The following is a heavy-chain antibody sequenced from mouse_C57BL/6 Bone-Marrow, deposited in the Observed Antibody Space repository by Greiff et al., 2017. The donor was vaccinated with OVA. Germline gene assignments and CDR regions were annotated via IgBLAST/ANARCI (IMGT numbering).Heavy chain of an antibody. V-gene: IGHV14-1*01. CDR3: TTGGSSYWYVDV. Sequence: EVQLQQSGAELVRPGASVKLSCTASGFNITDYYMHWVKQRPEQGLEWIGRIDPEDGDTEYAPKFQGKATMTADTSSNTAYLQLSSLTSEDTAVYYCTTGGSSYWYVDVWGTGTTVTVSS. CDR1: GFNITDYY. J-gene: IGHJ1*03. CDR2: IDPEDGDT. D-gene: IGHD1-1*01.